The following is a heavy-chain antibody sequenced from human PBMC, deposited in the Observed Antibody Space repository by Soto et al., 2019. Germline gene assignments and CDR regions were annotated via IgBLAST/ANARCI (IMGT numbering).Heavy chain of an antibody. CDR2: IKSKVDGETT. J-gene: IGHJ4*02. V-gene: IGHV3-15*01. CDR1: GFTFSGAW. D-gene: IGHD3-16*01. CDR3: AADSPARGGGEFDY. Sequence: EVQLVESGGGLVKPGGSLRLSCSASGFTFSGAWMSWVRQAPGRGLEWVALIKSKVDGETTHHAAPVQGRFSISRDDLKNTVYLQVNSLKTEDTAVYYCAADSPARGGGEFDYWGQGALVTVSS.